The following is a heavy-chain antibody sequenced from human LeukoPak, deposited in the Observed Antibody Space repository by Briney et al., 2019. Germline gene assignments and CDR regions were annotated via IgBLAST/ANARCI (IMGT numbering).Heavy chain of an antibody. CDR2: VFHSGNT. Sequence: SETLSLTCSVSGGSISSSLYHWGWIRQPPGKGLEWIGNVFHSGNTYSSPSLQSRVAFSVDTSKNQFSLKLTSVTATDTAVYYCARQIVGTSWNYYYSYIDVWGKGTSVSVSS. J-gene: IGHJ6*03. D-gene: IGHD1-1*01. V-gene: IGHV4-39*01. CDR1: GGSISSSLYH. CDR3: ARQIVGTSWNYYYSYIDV.